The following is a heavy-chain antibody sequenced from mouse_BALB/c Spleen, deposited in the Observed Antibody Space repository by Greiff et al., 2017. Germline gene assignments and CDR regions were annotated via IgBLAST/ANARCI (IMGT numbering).Heavy chain of an antibody. CDR3: ARNYRYDEFAY. D-gene: IGHD2-14*01. CDR2: INPSTGYT. J-gene: IGHJ3*01. CDR1: GYTFTSYW. V-gene: IGHV1-7*01. Sequence: QVQLKESGAELAKPGASVKMSCKASGYTFTSYWMHWVKQRPGQGLEWIGYINPSTGYTEYNQKFKDKATLTADKSSSTAYMQLSSLTSEDSAVYYCARNYRYDEFAYWGQGTLVTVSA.